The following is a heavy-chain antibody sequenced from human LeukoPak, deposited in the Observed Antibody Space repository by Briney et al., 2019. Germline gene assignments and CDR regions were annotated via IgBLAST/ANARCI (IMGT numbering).Heavy chain of an antibody. CDR1: GFTFSSYG. CDR2: ISVNGSST. CDR3: ARGGGHYDFWSGYPPLNYMDV. D-gene: IGHD3-3*01. Sequence: GGTLRLSCAASGFTFSSYGMTWVRQAPGKGLDWVSTISVNGSSTYYAGSVKGRFTISRDNSKNTLYLQMNSLRAEDTAVYYCARGGGHYDFWSGYPPLNYMDVWGKGTTVTVSS. J-gene: IGHJ6*03. V-gene: IGHV3-23*01.